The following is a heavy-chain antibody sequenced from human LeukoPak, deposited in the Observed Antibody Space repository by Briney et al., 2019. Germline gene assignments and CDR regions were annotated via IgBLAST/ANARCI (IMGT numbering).Heavy chain of an antibody. Sequence: SETLSRTGSVYGGSIYNNCWIWLPPPAGKGRVWIVRIYTRGSNNYHHSLESRVTMTVDSSKTQYSQKLSSVSDADTAGYYRARGRYCSADICSGGDAFDIWGQGTMVSVSS. V-gene: IGHV4-4*07. J-gene: IGHJ3*02. D-gene: IGHD2-15*01. CDR2: IYTRGSN. CDR1: GGSIYNNC. CDR3: ARGRYCSADICSGGDAFDI.